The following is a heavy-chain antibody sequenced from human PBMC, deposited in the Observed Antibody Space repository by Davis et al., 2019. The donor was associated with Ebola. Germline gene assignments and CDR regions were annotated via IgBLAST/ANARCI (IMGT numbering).Heavy chain of an antibody. CDR3: ARLEMLAGRYVIDS. J-gene: IGHJ4*02. CDR2: IYYSGST. V-gene: IGHV4-39*01. D-gene: IGHD6-6*01. Sequence: MPSETLSLTCTVSGGSISSSSYYWGWIRQPPGKGLEWIGSIYYSGSTYYNPSLKSRVTISVDTSKNQFSLKLSSVTAADTAVYYCARLEMLAGRYVIDSWGQGTLVTVSS. CDR1: GGSISSSSYY.